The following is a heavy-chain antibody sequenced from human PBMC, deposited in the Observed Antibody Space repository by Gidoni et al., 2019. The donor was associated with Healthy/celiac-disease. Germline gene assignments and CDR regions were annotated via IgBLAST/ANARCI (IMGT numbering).Heavy chain of an antibody. CDR1: GFPFSSYG. J-gene: IGHJ4*02. Sequence: QVQLVESGGGVVQPGRSLRLSCAASGFPFSSYGMPWVRQAPGKGLEWVAVISYDGSNKYYADSVKGRFTISRDNSKNTLYLQMNSLRAEDTAVYYCAKDEGPRYFDWGYYFDYWGQGTLVTVSS. V-gene: IGHV3-30*18. CDR2: ISYDGSNK. D-gene: IGHD3-9*01. CDR3: AKDEGPRYFDWGYYFDY.